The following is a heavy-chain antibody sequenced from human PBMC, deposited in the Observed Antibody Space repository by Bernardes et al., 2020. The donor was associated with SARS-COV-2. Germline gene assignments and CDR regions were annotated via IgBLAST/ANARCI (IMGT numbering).Heavy chain of an antibody. CDR3: AKGPKYFFDY. V-gene: IGHV1-8*01. CDR2: MNPNSGNT. Sequence: ASVKVSCKASGYTFSSYDINWVRQATGQGLEWMGWMNPNSGNTGYAQKFQGRLTISRDNAKNTVFLQMNSLTVEDTGVYYCAKGPKYFFDYCGQGSLVTVSS. J-gene: IGHJ4*02. CDR1: GYTFSSYD.